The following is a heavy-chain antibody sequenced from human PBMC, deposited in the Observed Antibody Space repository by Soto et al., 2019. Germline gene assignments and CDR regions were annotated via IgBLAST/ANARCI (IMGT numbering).Heavy chain of an antibody. Sequence: GGSLRLSCAASGFTFSSYAMHWVRQAPGKGLEWVAVISYDGSNKYYADSVKGRFTISRDNSKNTLYLQMNSLRAEDTAVYYCARRGMVATFRAPIDYWGQGTLVTVSS. CDR1: GFTFSSYA. CDR2: ISYDGSNK. D-gene: IGHD5-12*01. V-gene: IGHV3-30*04. CDR3: ARRGMVATFRAPIDY. J-gene: IGHJ4*02.